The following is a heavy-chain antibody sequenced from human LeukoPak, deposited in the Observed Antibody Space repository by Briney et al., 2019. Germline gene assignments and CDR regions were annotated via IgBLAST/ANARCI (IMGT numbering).Heavy chain of an antibody. V-gene: IGHV3-9*01. D-gene: IGHD3-3*01. CDR1: GFTFDDYA. CDR3: AKAHGSGNYHFYWFDP. CDR2: ISWNGASK. Sequence: GGCLRLSCVASGFTFDDYALHWVRPVPRKGLEGVSGISWNGASKGHADSVKGRFPISRDNAKNSLYLDMKSLRAEDTALYYCAKAHGSGNYHFYWFDPWGQGTLVTVSS. J-gene: IGHJ5*02.